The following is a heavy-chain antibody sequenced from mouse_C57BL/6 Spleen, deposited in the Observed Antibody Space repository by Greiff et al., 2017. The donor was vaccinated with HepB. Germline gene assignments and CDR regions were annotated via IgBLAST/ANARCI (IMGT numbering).Heavy chain of an antibody. V-gene: IGHV1-85*01. CDR2: IYPRDGST. CDR1: GYTFTSYE. D-gene: IGHD2-4*01. J-gene: IGHJ2*01. CDR3: ARRNNYYDYDGGY. Sequence: VQLQQSGPELVQPGASVKLSCKASGYTFTSYEINWVKQRPGQGLEWIGWIYPRDGSTKYNQKFKGKATLTVDTSSSTAYMELHSLTSEDSAVYFCARRNNYYDYDGGYWGQGTTLTVSS.